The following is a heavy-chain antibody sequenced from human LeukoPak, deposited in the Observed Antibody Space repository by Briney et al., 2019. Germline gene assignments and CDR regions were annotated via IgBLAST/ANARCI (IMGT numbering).Heavy chain of an antibody. J-gene: IGHJ4*02. Sequence: VASVKVSCKASGYTFTGYYMHWVRQAPGQGLEWMGWINPNSGGTNYAQKFQGRVTMTRDTSISTAYMELSRLRSDDTAVYYCARVLRIAAAALDYWGQGTLVTVSS. CDR2: INPNSGGT. CDR3: ARVLRIAAAALDY. V-gene: IGHV1-2*02. CDR1: GYTFTGYY. D-gene: IGHD6-13*01.